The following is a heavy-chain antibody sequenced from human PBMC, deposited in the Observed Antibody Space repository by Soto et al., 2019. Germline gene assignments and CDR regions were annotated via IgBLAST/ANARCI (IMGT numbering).Heavy chain of an antibody. CDR1: GGSISSYY. J-gene: IGHJ4*02. D-gene: IGHD3-9*01. CDR2: IYYSGST. CDR3: ARHDFDWLLIDY. Sequence: PSETLSLTCTVSGGSISSYYWSWIRQPPGKGLEWIGYIYYSGSTNYNPSLKSRVTISVDTSKNQFSLKLSSVTAADTAVYYCARHDFDWLLIDYWGQGTLVTVSS. V-gene: IGHV4-59*08.